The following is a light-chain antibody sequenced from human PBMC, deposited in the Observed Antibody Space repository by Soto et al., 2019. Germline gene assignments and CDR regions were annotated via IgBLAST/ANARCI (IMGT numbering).Light chain of an antibody. V-gene: IGKV1-39*01. CDR2: GAS. CDR1: QSIAMY. Sequence: DIQMTQSPSSLSASIGDRVTITCRASQSIAMYLNWYQQKPGKAPNLLIFGASSLRSRAPSRFSAGGSGTDFTLTISSLQPEDVASFYCQQSCKTLPTFGRGTKVEIK. CDR3: QQSCKTLPT. J-gene: IGKJ3*01.